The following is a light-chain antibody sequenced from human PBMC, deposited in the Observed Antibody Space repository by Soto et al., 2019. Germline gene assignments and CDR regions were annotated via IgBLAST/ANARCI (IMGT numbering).Light chain of an antibody. CDR3: QQYNKWPLT. CDR2: HAS. CDR1: QSVSSN. J-gene: IGKJ4*01. Sequence: EIVMTQSPATLSVSPGERATLSCRASQSVSSNLAWYQQKPGPAPRLLIYHASTRATGIPARFSGSGSGTEFPRNIRSLQSEDFAVYYCQQYNKWPLTFGGGTKVEIK. V-gene: IGKV3-15*01.